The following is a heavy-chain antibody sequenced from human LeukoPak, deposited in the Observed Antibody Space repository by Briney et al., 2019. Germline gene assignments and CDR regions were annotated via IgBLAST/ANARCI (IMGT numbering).Heavy chain of an antibody. Sequence: PGGSLRLSCAAAGFTFSSYVMSWVRQAPGKGLEWVSVIYSGGNTYYTDSVKGRFTISRDNSKNTLYLQMNSLRAEDTAVYYCARGLYSSGWVDYWGQGTLVTVSS. CDR3: ARGLYSSGWVDY. D-gene: IGHD6-19*01. J-gene: IGHJ4*02. CDR1: GFTFSSYV. V-gene: IGHV3-66*01. CDR2: IYSGGNT.